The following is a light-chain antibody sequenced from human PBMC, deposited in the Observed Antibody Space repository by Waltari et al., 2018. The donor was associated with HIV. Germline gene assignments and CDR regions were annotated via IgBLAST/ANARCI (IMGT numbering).Light chain of an antibody. V-gene: IGLV1-47*01. CDR1: SSNIVNDN. CDR3: VGWDGSLGGYV. J-gene: IGLJ1*01. CDR2: KNY. Sequence: QSVLTQPPSASGTPGQTVTISCSGSSSNIVNDNVYWYQQLPGMTPKLLIYKNYHRPSGGPDRFAGSKSGTSASLAISGLRSEDEADYYCVGWDGSLGGYVFGAGTKVTVL.